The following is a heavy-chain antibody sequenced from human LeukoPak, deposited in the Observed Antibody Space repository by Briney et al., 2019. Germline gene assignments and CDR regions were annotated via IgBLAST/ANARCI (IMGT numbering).Heavy chain of an antibody. Sequence: PSETLSLTCTVSGYSISSGYYWGWIRQPPGKGLEWIRSIYHSGSTYYNPSLKSRVTISVDTSKNQFSLKLSSVTAADTALYYCARKLLSVVGDAFDIWGQGTMVTVSS. D-gene: IGHD2-15*01. J-gene: IGHJ3*02. CDR3: ARKLLSVVGDAFDI. V-gene: IGHV4-38-2*02. CDR2: IYHSGST. CDR1: GYSISSGYY.